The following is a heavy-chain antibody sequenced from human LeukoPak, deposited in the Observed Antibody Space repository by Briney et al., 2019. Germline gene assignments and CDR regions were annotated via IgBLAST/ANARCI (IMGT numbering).Heavy chain of an antibody. V-gene: IGHV4-59*08. CDR1: GYSISSSYY. CDR3: ARLTVGATYYYYYYMDV. Sequence: SETLSPTCAVSGYSISSSYYWSWIRQPPGKGLEWIGYIYYSGSTNYNPSLKSRVTISVDTSKNQFSLKLSSVTAADTAVYYCARLTVGATYYYYYYMDVWGKGTTVTVSS. D-gene: IGHD1-26*01. J-gene: IGHJ6*03. CDR2: IYYSGST.